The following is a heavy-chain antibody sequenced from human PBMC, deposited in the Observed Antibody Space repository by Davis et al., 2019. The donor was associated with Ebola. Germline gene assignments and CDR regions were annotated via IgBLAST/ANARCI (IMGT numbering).Heavy chain of an antibody. Sequence: AASVKVSCKASGGTFSSYAISWVRQAPGQGLEWMGGIIPIFGTANYAQKFQGRVTMTRNTSISTAYMELSSLRSEDTAVYYCARTVGDIYYYGMDVWGQGTTVTVSS. CDR2: IIPIFGTA. J-gene: IGHJ6*02. CDR3: ARTVGDIYYYGMDV. CDR1: GGTFSSYA. V-gene: IGHV1-69*05. D-gene: IGHD3-16*01.